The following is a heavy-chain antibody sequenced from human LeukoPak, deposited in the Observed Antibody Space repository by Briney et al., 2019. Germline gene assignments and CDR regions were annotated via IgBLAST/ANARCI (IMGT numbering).Heavy chain of an antibody. V-gene: IGHV1-69*13. Sequence: GASVKVSCKASGGTFSSYAISWVRQAPGQGLEWRGGIIPIFGTANYAQKFQGRVTITADESTSTAYMELSSLRSEDTAVYYCARALSQLLFHDAFDIRGQGTMVTVSS. CDR2: IIPIFGTA. CDR3: ARALSQLLFHDAFDI. D-gene: IGHD2-2*01. CDR1: GGTFSSYA. J-gene: IGHJ3*02.